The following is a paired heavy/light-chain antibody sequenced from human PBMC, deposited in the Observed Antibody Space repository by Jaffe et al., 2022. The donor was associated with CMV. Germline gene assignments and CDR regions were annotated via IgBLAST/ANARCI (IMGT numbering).Heavy chain of an antibody. Sequence: QVQLQESGPGLVKPSETLSLNCSVSGGGIDSDYWSWIRQSPGKGLEWIGDVHFIGSITYNPSLKSRVTISLDRPRDQFSLKVKSVTSADTAVYYCARGPSGYYYDTWGQGTLVTVSS. CDR2: VHFIGSI. D-gene: IGHD3-22*01. V-gene: IGHV4-59*01. CDR1: GGGIDSDY. J-gene: IGHJ4*02. CDR3: ARGPSGYYYDT.
Light chain of an antibody. V-gene: IGLV2-23*02. CDR3: CSYTGINTFRV. CDR1: SIDVGSYNL. CDR2: EVS. Sequence: QSALTQPASVSGSPGQSITISCTGTSIDVGSYNLVSWYQHHPGKAPKLLIYEVSKRPSGISDRFSGSKSGNTASLTISGLQAEDEADYHCCSYTGINTFRVFGTGTKVTVL. J-gene: IGLJ1*01.